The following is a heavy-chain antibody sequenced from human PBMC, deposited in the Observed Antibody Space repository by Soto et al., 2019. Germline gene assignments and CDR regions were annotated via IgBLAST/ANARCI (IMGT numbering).Heavy chain of an antibody. D-gene: IGHD3-3*01. CDR3: ARRTTSTIFGVAKHKNWFDP. CDR2: IYYSGST. V-gene: IGHV4-39*01. J-gene: IGHJ5*02. CDR1: GGSISSSSYY. Sequence: PSETLSLTCTVSGGSISSSSYYWGWIRQPPGKGLEWIGSIYYSGSTYYNPSLKSRVTISVDTSKNQFSLKLSSVTAADTAVYYCARRTTSTIFGVAKHKNWFDPWGQGTLVTVSS.